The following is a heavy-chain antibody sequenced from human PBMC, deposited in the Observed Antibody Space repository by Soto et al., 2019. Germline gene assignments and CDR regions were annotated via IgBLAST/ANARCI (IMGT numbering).Heavy chain of an antibody. J-gene: IGHJ6*02. V-gene: IGHV4-31*03. CDR1: GGSISSGGYY. CDR3: ARGGCSGGSCYSTPYYYYYHGMDV. Sequence: LSLTCTVSGGSISSGGYYWSWIRQHPGKGLEWIGYIYYSGSTYYNPSLKSRVTISVDTSKNQFSLKLSSVTAADTAVYYCARGGCSGGSCYSTPYYYYYHGMDVWGQGTTVTVSS. D-gene: IGHD2-15*01. CDR2: IYYSGST.